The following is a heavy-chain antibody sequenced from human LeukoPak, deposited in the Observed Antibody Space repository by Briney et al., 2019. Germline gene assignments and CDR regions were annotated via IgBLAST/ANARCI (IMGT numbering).Heavy chain of an antibody. D-gene: IGHD2-8*02. V-gene: IGHV1-69*13. CDR3: ARCASGPWLAAFDI. CDR1: GGTFSSYA. CDR2: IIPIFGTA. J-gene: IGHJ3*02. Sequence: SVKVSCKASGGTFSSYAISWVRQAPGQGLEWMGGIIPIFGTANYAQKFQGRVTITADESTSTAHMELSSLRSEDTAVYYCARCASGPWLAAFDIWGQGTMVTVSS.